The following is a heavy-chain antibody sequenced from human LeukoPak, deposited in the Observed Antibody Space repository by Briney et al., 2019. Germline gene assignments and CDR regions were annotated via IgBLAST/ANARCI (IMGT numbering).Heavy chain of an antibody. CDR2: MYSGGGT. V-gene: IGHV3-53*01. CDR3: AKDQARVGATTLPDN. Sequence: GGSLRLSCAASGFSVTRNYVSWVRQAPGKGLEWVSLMYSGGGTSYADSVKGRFTISRDTSKNTLYLQMSSLRAEDTALYYCAKDQARVGATTLPDNWGQGPLVTASS. CDR1: GFSVTRNY. D-gene: IGHD1-26*01. J-gene: IGHJ4*02.